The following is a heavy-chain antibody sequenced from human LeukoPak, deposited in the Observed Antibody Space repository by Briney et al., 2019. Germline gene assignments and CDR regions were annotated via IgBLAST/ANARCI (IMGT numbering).Heavy chain of an antibody. CDR3: ARWGNTAMVPFDY. J-gene: IGHJ4*02. D-gene: IGHD5-18*01. V-gene: IGHV3-21*01. CDR2: ISSSSSYI. Sequence: EGSLRLSCAASGFTFSSYSMNWVRQAPGKGLEWVSSISSSSSYIYYADSVKGRFTIHRDNAKNSLYLQMNSLRAEDTAVYYCARWGNTAMVPFDYWGQGTLVTVSS. CDR1: GFTFSSYS.